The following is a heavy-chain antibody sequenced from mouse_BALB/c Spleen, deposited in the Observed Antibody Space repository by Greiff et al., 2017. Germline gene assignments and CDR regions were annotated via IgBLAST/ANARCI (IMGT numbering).Heavy chain of an antibody. CDR2: INSNGGST. J-gene: IGHJ3*01. Sequence: EVNVVESGGGLVKLGGSLKLSCAASGFTFSSYYMSWVRQTPEKRLELVAAINSNGGSTYYPDTVKGRFTISRDNAKNTLYLQMSSLKSEDTALYYCARHEEGGWFAYWGQGTLVTVSA. V-gene: IGHV5-6-2*01. CDR1: GFTFSSYY. CDR3: ARHEEGGWFAY.